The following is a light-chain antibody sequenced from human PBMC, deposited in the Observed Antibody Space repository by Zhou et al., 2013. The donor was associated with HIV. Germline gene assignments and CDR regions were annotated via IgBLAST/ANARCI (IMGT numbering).Light chain of an antibody. Sequence: DIQMTQSPSSVSASVGDRVTITCRASQGIGSWLAWFQQKPGKAPKVLIYAASSLQSGVPSRFSGRGSGTEFTFTINSLQPEDVATYYCQQHDILPYTFGLGTKLEIK. CDR2: AAS. V-gene: IGKV1-12*01. CDR1: QGIGSW. CDR3: QQHDILPYT. J-gene: IGKJ2*01.